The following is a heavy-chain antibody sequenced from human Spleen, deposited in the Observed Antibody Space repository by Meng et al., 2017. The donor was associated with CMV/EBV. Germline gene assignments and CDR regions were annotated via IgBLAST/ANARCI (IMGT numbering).Heavy chain of an antibody. J-gene: IGHJ4*02. CDR1: FYNFA. CDR3: AKDSPKYSNGWPRGNYFDY. Sequence: FYNFAMSWVRQAPGKGLEWVSAVTGSGDSTYHADSVEGRFTISRDNSKNTLYLQMNSLRAEDTAVYYCAKDSPKYSNGWPRGNYFDYWGQGTLVTVSS. V-gene: IGHV3-23*01. D-gene: IGHD6-19*01. CDR2: VTGSGDST.